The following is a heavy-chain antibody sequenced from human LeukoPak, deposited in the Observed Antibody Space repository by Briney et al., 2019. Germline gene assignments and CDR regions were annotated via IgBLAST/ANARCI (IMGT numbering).Heavy chain of an antibody. V-gene: IGHV3-23*01. CDR2: IFQGGGEI. D-gene: IGHD5-18*01. Sequence: GGSLRLSCAASGFTFSDFAMIWVRQSPGKKGLEWVSSIFQGGGEIHYADSVRGRFTISRDNSKSTLFLQMNSLRAEDTAIYYCATYRQVLLPFESWGQGTLVTVSS. CDR1: GFTFSDFA. J-gene: IGHJ4*02. CDR3: ATYRQVLLPFES.